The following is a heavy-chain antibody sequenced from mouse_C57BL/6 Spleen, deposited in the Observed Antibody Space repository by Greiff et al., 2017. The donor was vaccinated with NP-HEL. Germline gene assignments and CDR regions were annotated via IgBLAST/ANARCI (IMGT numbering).Heavy chain of an antibody. CDR1: GYTFTSYW. CDR2: IYPSDSET. D-gene: IGHD2-3*01. J-gene: IGHJ2*01. Sequence: QVQLQQPGAELVRPGSSVKLSCKASGYTFTSYWLDWVKQRPGQGLEWIGNIYPSDSETYYNQKFKDTATLTVDKSSSTAYMQHSSLTSEDSAVYYCAILYDGYYGYWGQGTTLTVSS. V-gene: IGHV1-61*01. CDR3: AILYDGYYGY.